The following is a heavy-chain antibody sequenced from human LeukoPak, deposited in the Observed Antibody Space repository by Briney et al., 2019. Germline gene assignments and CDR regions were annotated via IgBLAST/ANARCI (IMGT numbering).Heavy chain of an antibody. V-gene: IGHV1-69*01. D-gene: IGHD3-22*01. CDR3: ARVSLPYYYDSSGSGPFDY. CDR2: IIPIFGTA. CDR1: GGTFSSYA. J-gene: IGHJ4*02. Sequence: GASVKVSCKASGGTFSSYANSWVRQAPGQGLEWMGGIIPIFGTANYAQKFQGRVTITADESTSTAYMELSSLRSEDTAVYYCARVSLPYYYDSSGSGPFDYWGQGTLVTVSS.